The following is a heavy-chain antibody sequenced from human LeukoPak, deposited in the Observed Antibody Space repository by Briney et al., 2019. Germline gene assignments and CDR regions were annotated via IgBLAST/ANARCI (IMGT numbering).Heavy chain of an antibody. Sequence: GGSLRLSCAASGFTFSSYSMNWVRQAPGKGLKWVSSISSSSSYIYYADSVKGRFTISRDNAKNSLYLQMNSLRAEDTAVYYCARDLSRRGMDVWGKGTTVTVSS. V-gene: IGHV3-21*01. CDR1: GFTFSSYS. J-gene: IGHJ6*04. CDR3: ARDLSRRGMDV. CDR2: ISSSSSYI.